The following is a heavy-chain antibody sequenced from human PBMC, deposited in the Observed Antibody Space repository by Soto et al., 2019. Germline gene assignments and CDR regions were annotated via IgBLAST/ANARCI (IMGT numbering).Heavy chain of an antibody. J-gene: IGHJ3*01. CDR3: ATWHEREHAFDV. CDR2: LYDVDGS. V-gene: IGHV3-53*01. Sequence: DVQLVESGGGLIQPGESLRLSCAAFGLTISGKKYVAWVHQAPGKGLEWVSALYDVDGSFYADSVTGRFTTSSDSSKTPVYLQMNDLRPDDTAVYYCATWHEREHAFDVWGQGTTVTISS. CDR1: GLTISGKKY. D-gene: IGHD1-1*01.